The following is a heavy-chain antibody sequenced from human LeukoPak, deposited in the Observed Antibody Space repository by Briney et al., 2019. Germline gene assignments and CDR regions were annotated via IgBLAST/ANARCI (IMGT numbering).Heavy chain of an antibody. CDR2: MYYSGST. V-gene: IGHV4-59*01. Sequence: SETLSLTCIVSGASISSYYWSWIRQPPGKGLEWIGHMYYSGSTDYNPSLKSRVSISIDTSKNQFSLKVSSVTAADTAVYYCGREGIPYSPSPYYFDYWGQGNLVTVSS. J-gene: IGHJ4*02. CDR1: GASISSYY. CDR3: GREGIPYSPSPYYFDY. D-gene: IGHD3-9*01.